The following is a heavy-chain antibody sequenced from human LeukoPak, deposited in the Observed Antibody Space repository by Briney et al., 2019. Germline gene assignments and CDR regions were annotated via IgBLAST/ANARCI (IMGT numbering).Heavy chain of an antibody. D-gene: IGHD6-13*01. J-gene: IGHJ4*02. CDR3: CTSPSFGSSWHQFNY. Sequence: GGSLRLSCAASGFTFSDYYMSWIRQAPGKGLEWVSYISSSGSTIYYADSVKGRFTISRDNAKNSLYLQMNSLRAEDTAVYYCCTSPSFGSSWHQFNYWGQGALVTVSS. CDR1: GFTFSDYY. V-gene: IGHV3-11*01. CDR2: ISSSGSTI.